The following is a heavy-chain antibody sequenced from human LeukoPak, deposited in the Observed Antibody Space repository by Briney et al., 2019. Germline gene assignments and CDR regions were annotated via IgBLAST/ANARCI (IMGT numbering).Heavy chain of an antibody. CDR1: GGSISSSNW. CDR2: IYYSGST. V-gene: IGHV4-4*02. D-gene: IGHD1/OR15-1a*01. Sequence: KPSETLSLTCAVSGGSISSSNWWSWVRQPPGKGLEWIGYIYYSGSTNYNPSLKSRVTISVDTSKNQFSLKLSSVTAADTAVYYCARGTHRVYYYGMDVWGQGTTVTVSS. J-gene: IGHJ6*02. CDR3: ARGTHRVYYYGMDV.